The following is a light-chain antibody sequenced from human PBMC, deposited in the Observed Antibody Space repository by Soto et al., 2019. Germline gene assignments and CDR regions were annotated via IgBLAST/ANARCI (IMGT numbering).Light chain of an antibody. CDR1: QSVSSSY. V-gene: IGKV3-20*01. J-gene: IGKJ1*01. CDR2: GAS. Sequence: EIVLTQSPGTLSLSPGERATLSCRASQSVSSSYLAWYQQKPGQAPRLLIYGASSRATGIPDRFSGSGSGTDFTLTISRLVPEDFAVYYCQQYGSSHRTFGQGTKV. CDR3: QQYGSSHRT.